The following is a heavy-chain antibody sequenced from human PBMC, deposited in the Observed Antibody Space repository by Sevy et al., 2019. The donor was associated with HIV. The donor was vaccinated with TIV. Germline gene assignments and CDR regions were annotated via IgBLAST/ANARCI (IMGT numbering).Heavy chain of an antibody. J-gene: IGHJ3*02. V-gene: IGHV1-2*02. CDR2: INPNSGGT. D-gene: IGHD3-9*01. Sequence: ASVKVSCKASGYTFTGYYMHWVRQAPGQGLEWMGWINPNSGGTNYAQKFQGRVTMTRDTSISTAYMELGRLRSDDTAVYYWASGGVVGGYFDWSDAFDIWGQGTMVTVSS. CDR1: GYTFTGYY. CDR3: ASGGVVGGYFDWSDAFDI.